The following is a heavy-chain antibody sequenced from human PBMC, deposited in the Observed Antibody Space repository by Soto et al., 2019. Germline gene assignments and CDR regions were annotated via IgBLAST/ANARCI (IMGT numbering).Heavy chain of an antibody. V-gene: IGHV4-30-2*01. CDR3: ARGIAVAALEY. CDR1: GDSISSGGYS. D-gene: IGHD6-13*01. J-gene: IGHJ4*02. Sequence: SETLSLTCAVSGDSISSGGYSWGWIRQPPGKGLEWIGYFYDSGSTYYNPSLKSRVTISVDRSKNQFSLKLSSVTAADTAVYYCARGIAVAALEYWGQGTLVTVSS. CDR2: FYDSGST.